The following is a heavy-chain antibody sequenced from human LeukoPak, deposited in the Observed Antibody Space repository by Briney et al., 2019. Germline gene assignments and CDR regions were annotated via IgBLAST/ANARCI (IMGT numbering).Heavy chain of an antibody. CDR3: ASRLGPNYYYYMDV. Sequence: PGGSLRLSCAASGFTVSSNYMSWVRQAPGKGLEWVSVIYSGGSTYYADSVKGRFTISRDNSKNTLYLQMNSLRAEDTAVYYCASRLGPNYYYYMDVWGKGTTVTISS. D-gene: IGHD3-16*01. CDR2: IYSGGST. V-gene: IGHV3-66*01. CDR1: GFTVSSNY. J-gene: IGHJ6*03.